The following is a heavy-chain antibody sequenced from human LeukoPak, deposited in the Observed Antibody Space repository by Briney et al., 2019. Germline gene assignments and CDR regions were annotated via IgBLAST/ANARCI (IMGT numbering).Heavy chain of an antibody. J-gene: IGHJ4*02. CDR2: INHSGST. Sequence: PSETLSLTCAVYGGSFSDYYWTWIRQPPGKGLEWIGEINHSGSTNYNPSLKSRVTISVDTSKKQFFLRLSSVTAADTAVYYCARQIGAPGFDYWGQGTLVTVSS. CDR3: ARQIGAPGFDY. V-gene: IGHV4-34*01. CDR1: GGSFSDYY. D-gene: IGHD3-10*01.